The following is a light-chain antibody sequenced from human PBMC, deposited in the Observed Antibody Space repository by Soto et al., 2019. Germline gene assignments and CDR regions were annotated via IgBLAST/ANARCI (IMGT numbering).Light chain of an antibody. CDR1: SSNIGAGYE. J-gene: IGLJ1*01. V-gene: IGLV1-40*01. CDR3: QSYDSSLSGYV. Sequence: QSVLTQPPSVSEAPGQRVTISCTGSSSNIGAGYEAHWYQQVPGTAPKLLIYENNNRPAGVPDRFSGSKSGTSASLAITGLQAEDEAEYYGQSYDSSLSGYVFGTGTKLTVL. CDR2: ENN.